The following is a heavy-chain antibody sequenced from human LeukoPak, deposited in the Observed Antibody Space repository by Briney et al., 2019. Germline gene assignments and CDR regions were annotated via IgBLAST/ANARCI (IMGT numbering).Heavy chain of an antibody. J-gene: IGHJ3*02. CDR1: GGSFSGYY. V-gene: IGHV4-34*01. CDR3: ARVAGWAFDI. D-gene: IGHD6-19*01. CDR2: INHSGST. Sequence: SETLSLTCAVYGGSFSGYYWSWIRQPPGKGLEWIGEINHSGSTNYNLSLKSRVTISVDTSKNQFSLKLSSVTAADTAVYYCARVAGWAFDIWGQGTMVTVSS.